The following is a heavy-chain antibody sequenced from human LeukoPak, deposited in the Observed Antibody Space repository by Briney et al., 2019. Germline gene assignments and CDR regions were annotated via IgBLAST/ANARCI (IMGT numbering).Heavy chain of an antibody. CDR2: ISGDGGST. Sequence: PGGSLRLSCAASGFTFDDYAMHWVRQAPGKGLEWVSLISGDGGSTYYADSVKGRFTISRDNSKNSLYLQMNSLRTEDTALYYCAKDISEYCSGGSCYSVYYYYGMDVWGQGTTVTVSS. CDR3: AKDISEYCSGGSCYSVYYYYGMDV. J-gene: IGHJ6*02. D-gene: IGHD2-15*01. V-gene: IGHV3-43*02. CDR1: GFTFDDYA.